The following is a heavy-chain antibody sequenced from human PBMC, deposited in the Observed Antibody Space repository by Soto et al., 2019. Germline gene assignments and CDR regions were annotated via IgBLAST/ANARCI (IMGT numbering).Heavy chain of an antibody. J-gene: IGHJ4*02. CDR3: ARSFTAMGLFDY. CDR2: LYHGGPT. V-gene: IGHV4-30-2*01. Sequence: PSETLSLTCAVSGGSISSGAYSWSWTRQPPGKGLEWIWYLYHGGPTYSNPSLKNRVTISGDWSKNQFSLKLNSVTAADTAVYYCARSFTAMGLFDYWGPGILVTVSS. CDR1: GGSISSGAYS. D-gene: IGHD5-18*01.